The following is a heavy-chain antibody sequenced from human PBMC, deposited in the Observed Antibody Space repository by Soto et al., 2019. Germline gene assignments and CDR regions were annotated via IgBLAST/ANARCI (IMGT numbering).Heavy chain of an antibody. CDR3: ARDYGESFYYYYGMGV. CDR1: GGSVSSGSYY. Sequence: QVQLQESGPGLVKPSETLSLTCTVSGGSVSSGSYYWSWIRQPPGKGLEWIGYIYYSGSTNYNPSLKSRVTISVDTSKNQFSLKLSSVTAADTAVYYCARDYGESFYYYYGMGVWGQGTTVTVSS. V-gene: IGHV4-61*01. D-gene: IGHD4-17*01. CDR2: IYYSGST. J-gene: IGHJ6*02.